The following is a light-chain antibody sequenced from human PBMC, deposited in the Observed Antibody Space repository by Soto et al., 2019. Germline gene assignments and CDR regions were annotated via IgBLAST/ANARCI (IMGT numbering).Light chain of an antibody. CDR1: SNDVGAYNY. V-gene: IGLV2-14*01. CDR3: YSYTTTNTWL. J-gene: IGLJ2*01. Sequence: QSALTQPASMSGSPGQSITISCAGTSNDVGAYNYVSWYQHHPGQAPKLMIYEVTNRPSEVSPRFSGSKSGNTASLIISGLQAEDEAHYYCYSYTTTNTWLFGGGTKLTVL. CDR2: EVT.